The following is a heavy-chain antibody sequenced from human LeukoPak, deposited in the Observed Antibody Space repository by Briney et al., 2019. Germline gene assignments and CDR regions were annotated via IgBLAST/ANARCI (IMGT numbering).Heavy chain of an antibody. V-gene: IGHV4-59*01. D-gene: IGHD3-3*01. CDR2: IYYSGST. Sequence: PSETLSLTCTVSGGSISSYYWSWIRQPPGKGLEWIGYIYYSGSTNYNPSLKSRVTISVDTSKNQFSLKLSSVTAADTAAYYCAREKVYYDFWSGYSWHDAFDIWGQGTMVTVSS. J-gene: IGHJ3*02. CDR1: GGSISSYY. CDR3: AREKVYYDFWSGYSWHDAFDI.